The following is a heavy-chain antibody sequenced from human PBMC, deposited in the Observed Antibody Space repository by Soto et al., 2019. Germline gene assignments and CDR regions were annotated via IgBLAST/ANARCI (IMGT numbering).Heavy chain of an antibody. V-gene: IGHV4-30-4*01. CDR2: IFYSGTT. J-gene: IGHJ6*02. CDR3: ARDLWVEPELYYYGMDV. Sequence: PSETLSLTCTVSGDSISSAVYYWSWIRQTPGKGLEWIGHIFYSGTTYYNPSLKSRLTISVDTSKNHFSLRLTSVTAADTAVYYCARDLWVEPELYYYGMDVWGQGTTVTVSS. CDR1: GDSISSAVYY. D-gene: IGHD1-1*01.